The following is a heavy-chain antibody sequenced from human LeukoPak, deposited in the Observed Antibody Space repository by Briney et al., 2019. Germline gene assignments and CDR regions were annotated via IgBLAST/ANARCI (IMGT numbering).Heavy chain of an antibody. Sequence: EASVTVSFKASGYTFTSYYMHWVRQAPGQGLEWMGVINPSGGSTSYAQKFQGRVTMTRDTSTSTVYMELSSLRSEDTAVYYCARDPGSSGYSPQYYFDYWGQGTLVTVSS. V-gene: IGHV1-46*01. CDR1: GYTFTSYY. CDR2: INPSGGST. D-gene: IGHD3-22*01. J-gene: IGHJ4*02. CDR3: ARDPGSSGYSPQYYFDY.